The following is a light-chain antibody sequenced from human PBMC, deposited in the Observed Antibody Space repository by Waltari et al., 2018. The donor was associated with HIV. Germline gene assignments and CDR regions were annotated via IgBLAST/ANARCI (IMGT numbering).Light chain of an antibody. CDR2: EVN. CDR3: SSYAGRNTLL. J-gene: IGLJ2*01. V-gene: IGLV2-8*01. Sequence: QSALTQPPSASGSPGQSVNISCTGTSSAVGGYDYVSWYQQHPGKAPKLMISEVNKRPSGVPDRFSGSRSGNTASLTVSGLQAEDEAHYYCSSYAGRNTLLFGGGTKLTVL. CDR1: SSAVGGYDY.